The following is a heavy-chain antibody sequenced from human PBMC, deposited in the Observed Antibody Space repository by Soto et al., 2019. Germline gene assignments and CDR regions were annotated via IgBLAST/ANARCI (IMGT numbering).Heavy chain of an antibody. CDR3: ARHPEYYGFWSGYSVDYYYGMDV. V-gene: IGHV4-39*01. Sequence: SETLSLTCTVSGGSTSSSSYYWGWIRQPPGKGLEWIGSIYYSGSTYYNPSLKSRVTISVDTSKNQFPLKLSSVTAADTAVYYCARHPEYYGFWSGYSVDYYYGMDVWGQGTTVTVSS. CDR2: IYYSGST. CDR1: GGSTSSSSYY. J-gene: IGHJ6*02. D-gene: IGHD3-3*01.